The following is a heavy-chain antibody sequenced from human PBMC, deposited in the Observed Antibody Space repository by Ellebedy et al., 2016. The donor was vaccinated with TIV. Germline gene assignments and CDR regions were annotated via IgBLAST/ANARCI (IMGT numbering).Heavy chain of an antibody. CDR1: GFTFSSYW. CDR3: ARDRATRSYGDYSDYYYYGMDV. D-gene: IGHD4-17*01. Sequence: PGGSLRLSCAASGFTFSSYWMSWVRQAPGKGLEWVANIKQDGSEKYYVDSVKGRFTISRDNAKNSLYLQMNSLRAEDTAVYYCARDRATRSYGDYSDYYYYGMDVWGQGTTVTVSS. V-gene: IGHV3-7*03. CDR2: IKQDGSEK. J-gene: IGHJ6*02.